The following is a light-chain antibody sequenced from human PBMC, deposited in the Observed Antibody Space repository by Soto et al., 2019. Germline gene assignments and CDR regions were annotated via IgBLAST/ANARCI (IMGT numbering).Light chain of an antibody. Sequence: SALSQPASVSGSPGQLLTSARTGTSSDVGGYNYVSWYRHHPAKAPKLIISDFSDRPSGASTPVSGCNSGTTSSLTICGIQAEDEADYYCTSYTNSYTLPYVLGTGTKAT. CDR2: DFS. CDR3: TSYTNSYTLPYV. V-gene: IGLV2-14*03. CDR1: SSDVGGYNY. J-gene: IGLJ1*01.